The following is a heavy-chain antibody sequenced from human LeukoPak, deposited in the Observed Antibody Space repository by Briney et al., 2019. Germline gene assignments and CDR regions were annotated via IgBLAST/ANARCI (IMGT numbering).Heavy chain of an antibody. D-gene: IGHD3-22*01. V-gene: IGHV7-4-1*02. CDR2: INTNTGNP. CDR3: ARGDYETHGYQTR. CDR1: GYIFTSYV. Sequence: VSVKVSCKASGYIFTSYVLHWVRQAPGQGLEWMGWINTNTGNPTYAQGFTGRFVFSLDTSVSTAYLQISSLKADDTAIYYCARGDYETHGYQTRWGQGTLVTVSS. J-gene: IGHJ4*02.